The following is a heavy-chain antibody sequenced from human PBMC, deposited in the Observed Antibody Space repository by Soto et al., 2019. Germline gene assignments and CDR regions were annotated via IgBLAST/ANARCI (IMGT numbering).Heavy chain of an antibody. Sequence: QVHLVQSGAEVKKPGASVKVSCKGSDYAFTTYGITWVRQAPGQGPEWIGWVSAHNGNTNYAQKLQGRVTVTRDTATSTAYMELRSLRSDDTAVYYCASGRYGDYLGQGALVTVSS. CDR1: DYAFTTYG. J-gene: IGHJ4*02. V-gene: IGHV1-18*01. CDR2: VSAHNGNT. CDR3: ASGRYGDY. D-gene: IGHD1-26*01.